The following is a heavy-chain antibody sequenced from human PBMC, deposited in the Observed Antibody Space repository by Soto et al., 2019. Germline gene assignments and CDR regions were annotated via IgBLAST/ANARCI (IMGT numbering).Heavy chain of an antibody. V-gene: IGHV3-23*01. Sequence: EVQLLESGGGLVQPGGSLRLSCAASGFTFSSYAMSWVRQAPGKGLEWVSAISGSGGSTYYADSVKGRFTISRDNSKNTLYLQMNSLRSEDTAVYYCAKDGGAYSGCDYAGDYFDYWGQGTLVTVSS. CDR2: ISGSGGST. CDR3: AKDGGAYSGCDYAGDYFDY. J-gene: IGHJ4*02. CDR1: GFTFSSYA. D-gene: IGHD5-12*01.